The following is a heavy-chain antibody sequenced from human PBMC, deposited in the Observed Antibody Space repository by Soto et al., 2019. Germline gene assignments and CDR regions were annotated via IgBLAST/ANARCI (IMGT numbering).Heavy chain of an antibody. CDR2: IYPGDSDT. CDR1: GYSFTSYW. D-gene: IGHD6-6*01. Sequence: XESLKISGKGSGYSFTSYWIGWVRQMPGKGLEWMGIIYPGDSDTRYSPSFQGQVTISADKSISTAYLQWSSLKASDTAMYYCARQVRSSAAGMDVWGQGTTVTVSS. J-gene: IGHJ6*02. CDR3: ARQVRSSAAGMDV. V-gene: IGHV5-51*01.